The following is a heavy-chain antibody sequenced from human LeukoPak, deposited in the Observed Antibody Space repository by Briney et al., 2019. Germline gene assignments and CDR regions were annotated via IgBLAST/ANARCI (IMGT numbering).Heavy chain of an antibody. J-gene: IGHJ3*02. CDR3: AKSNGYGLVDI. Sequence: PSETLSLTCTVSGYSISSGYYWGWIRQPPGKGLEWIGSIYHSGSTYYNPSLKSRVTISLDTSRDQFSLKLNSVTAADTAVYYCAKSNGYGLVDIWGQGTMVTVSS. CDR1: GYSISSGYY. CDR2: IYHSGST. V-gene: IGHV4-38-2*02. D-gene: IGHD3-10*01.